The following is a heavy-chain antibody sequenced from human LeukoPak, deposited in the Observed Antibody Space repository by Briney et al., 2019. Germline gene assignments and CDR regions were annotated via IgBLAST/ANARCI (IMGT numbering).Heavy chain of an antibody. CDR2: IYYSGST. CDR1: GGSISSYY. V-gene: IGHV4-59*01. J-gene: IGHJ6*02. Sequence: SETLSLTCTVSGGSISSYYWSWIRQPPGKGLEWIGYIYYSGSTKYNPSLKSRVTISVDTSKNQFSLKLSSVTAADTAVYYCARDAGHQLSRRNYYAMDVWGQGTTVTVSS. D-gene: IGHD2-2*01. CDR3: ARDAGHQLSRRNYYAMDV.